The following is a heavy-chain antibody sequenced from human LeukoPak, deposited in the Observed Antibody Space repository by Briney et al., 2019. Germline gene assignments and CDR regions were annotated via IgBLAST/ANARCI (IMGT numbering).Heavy chain of an antibody. CDR3: AGSRKRYYYMDV. V-gene: IGHV4-34*01. J-gene: IGHJ6*03. CDR2: INHSGST. Sequence: PSETLSLTCAVYGGSFSGYYWSWIRQPPGKGLEWIGEINHSGSTNYNPSLKSRVTISVDTSKNQFSLKLSSVTAADTAVYYCAGSRKRYYYMDVWGKGTTVTISS. D-gene: IGHD1-1*01. CDR1: GGSFSGYY.